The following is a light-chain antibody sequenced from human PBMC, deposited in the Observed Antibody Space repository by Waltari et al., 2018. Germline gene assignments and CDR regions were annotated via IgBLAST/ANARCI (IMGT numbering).Light chain of an antibody. J-gene: IGLJ3*02. V-gene: IGLV1-47*01. CDR3: AAWDDSLSGWV. Sequence: QSVLTQPPSVSGTPGQRVTISCSGSSSNIGSNYVHWYQHLPGPAPKLLIYRNNQWPSGVPDRFAGAKSGTSASLAISGLRSEDEADYYCAAWDDSLSGWVFGGGPKLTVL. CDR1: SSNIGSNY. CDR2: RNN.